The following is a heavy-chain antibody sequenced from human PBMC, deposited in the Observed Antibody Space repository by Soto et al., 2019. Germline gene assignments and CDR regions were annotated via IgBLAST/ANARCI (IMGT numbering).Heavy chain of an antibody. Sequence: SETLSLTCSASGDALTSGNYYWSWIRQVRGTGLEWIGRIYDTGAVDYNPSLRDRITISQDTSERQFSLNLTLVTAADTAVYYCARLRIATNNYKWFDPWGQGTLLTASS. CDR2: IYDTGAV. D-gene: IGHD2-21*01. V-gene: IGHV4-31*03. CDR3: ARLRIATNNYKWFDP. J-gene: IGHJ5*02. CDR1: GDALTSGNYY.